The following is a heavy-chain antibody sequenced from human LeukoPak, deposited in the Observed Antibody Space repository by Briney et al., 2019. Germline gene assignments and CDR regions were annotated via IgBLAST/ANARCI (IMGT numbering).Heavy chain of an antibody. CDR1: EFTFSSYE. CDR2: ISSSGSTI. Sequence: GGSLRLSCAASEFTFSSYEMNWVRQAPGKGLEWVSYISSSGSTIYYADSVKGRFTISRDNAKNSLYLQMNSLGVEDTAVYYCARGPHPYTSGWYHFDYWGQGTLVTVSS. J-gene: IGHJ4*02. CDR3: ARGPHPYTSGWYHFDY. V-gene: IGHV3-48*03. D-gene: IGHD6-19*01.